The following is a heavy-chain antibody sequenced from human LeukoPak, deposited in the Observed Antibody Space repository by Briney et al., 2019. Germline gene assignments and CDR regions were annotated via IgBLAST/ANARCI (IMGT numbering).Heavy chain of an antibody. CDR2: ISGSGGST. CDR3: AKGGLNWNYYYY. Sequence: GGSLRLSCAASGFTSSSYAMSWVRQAPGKGLEWVSAISGSGGSTYYADSVKGRFTISRDNSKNTLYLQMNSLRAEDTAVYYCAKGGLNWNYYYYWGQGTLVTVSS. D-gene: IGHD1-1*01. V-gene: IGHV3-23*01. CDR1: GFTSSSYA. J-gene: IGHJ4*02.